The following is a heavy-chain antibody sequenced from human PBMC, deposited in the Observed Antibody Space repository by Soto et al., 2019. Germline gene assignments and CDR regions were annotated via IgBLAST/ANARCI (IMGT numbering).Heavy chain of an antibody. J-gene: IGHJ4*02. CDR2: ISYDGSNK. Sequence: GGSLRLSCAASGFTFSSYAMHWVRQAPGKGLEWVAVISYDGSNKYYADSVKGRFTISRDNSKNTLYLQMNSLRAEDTAVYYCAREFYGHDTSGYPLLWGQGTLVTVSS. D-gene: IGHD3-22*01. CDR3: AREFYGHDTSGYPLL. CDR1: GFTFSSYA. V-gene: IGHV3-30-3*01.